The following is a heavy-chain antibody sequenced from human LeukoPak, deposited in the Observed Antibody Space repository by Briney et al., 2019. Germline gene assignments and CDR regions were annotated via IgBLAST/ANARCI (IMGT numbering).Heavy chain of an antibody. CDR2: IYHSGNT. Sequence: SETLSLTCAVSGYSISSGYYWGWIRQPPGKGLEWIGNIYHSGNTYYNPSLKSRVTISVDTSKNQFSLKLSSVTAADTAVYYCARGDLYCSGGSCSDYWGQGTLVTVSS. CDR1: GYSISSGYY. CDR3: ARGDLYCSGGSCSDY. V-gene: IGHV4-38-2*01. J-gene: IGHJ4*02. D-gene: IGHD2-15*01.